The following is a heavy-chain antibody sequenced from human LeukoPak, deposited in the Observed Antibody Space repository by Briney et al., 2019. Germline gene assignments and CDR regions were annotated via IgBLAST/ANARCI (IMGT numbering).Heavy chain of an antibody. D-gene: IGHD3-22*01. J-gene: IGHJ4*02. Sequence: PGGSLRLSCAASGFTFTNYAMTWVRQAPGKGLEWISTISGSDDSTYYADSVKGRFTISRDNSKNTLYLQMNSLRAEDTAVYYCAKVRYGYYNFDCWGQGTLVTVSS. CDR3: AKVRYGYYNFDC. CDR1: GFTFTNYA. V-gene: IGHV3-23*01. CDR2: ISGSDDST.